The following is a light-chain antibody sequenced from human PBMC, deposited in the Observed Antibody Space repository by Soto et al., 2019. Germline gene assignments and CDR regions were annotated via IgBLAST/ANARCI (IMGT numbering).Light chain of an antibody. CDR2: DVS. CDR1: SSDVVAYNY. CDR3: SSYTSSSTLGYV. Sequence: QSALTQPASVSGSPGQSITISCTGTSSDVVAYNYVSWYQQHPGKAPELMIYDVSNRPSGVSNRFSGSKSGNTASLTISGLQAEDEADYYCSSYTSSSTLGYVFGTGTNVTVL. J-gene: IGLJ1*01. V-gene: IGLV2-14*01.